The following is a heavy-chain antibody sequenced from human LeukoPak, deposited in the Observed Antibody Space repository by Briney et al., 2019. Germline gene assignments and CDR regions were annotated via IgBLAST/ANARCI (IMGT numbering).Heavy chain of an antibody. CDR2: IYKSGST. CDR3: ARSLSVAGLT. V-gene: IGHV4-39*01. CDR1: GDSISSSKYY. D-gene: IGHD6-19*01. J-gene: IGHJ5*02. Sequence: SETLSLTCTVSGDSISSSKYYWGWIRQSPGKGLEWIGSIYKSGSTFYDPSLKSRVIISVDTSRNQFSLKLNSVSAADTAVYYCARSLSVAGLTWGQRTLVAVSS.